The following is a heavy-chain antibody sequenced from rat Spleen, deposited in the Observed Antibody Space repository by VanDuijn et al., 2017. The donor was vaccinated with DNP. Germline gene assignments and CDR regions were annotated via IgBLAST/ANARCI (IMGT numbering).Heavy chain of an antibody. CDR2: ISTSGATT. V-gene: IGHV5S13*01. J-gene: IGHJ2*01. CDR3: VRWNSGHFDY. Sequence: EVQLVESGGGLVQPGRSLKLSCAASGFTFSNYGMAWVRQAPKKGLEWVATISTSGATTYYRDSVKGRFTVSRDNAKSTLYLRMDSLRSEDMATYYCVRWNSGHFDYWGQGVMVTVSS. D-gene: IGHD4-3*01. CDR1: GFTFSNYG.